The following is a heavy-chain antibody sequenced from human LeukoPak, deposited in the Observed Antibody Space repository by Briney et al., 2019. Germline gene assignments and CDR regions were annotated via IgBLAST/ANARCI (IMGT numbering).Heavy chain of an antibody. D-gene: IGHD6-19*01. CDR3: ARLIRYGIAVAP. CDR2: IYYSGST. CDR1: GGSISSYY. V-gene: IGHV4-59*12. Sequence: PSETLSLTCTVSGGSISSYYWSWIRQPPGKGLEWIGYIYYSGSTNYNPSLKSRVTISVDTSKNQLSLRLSSVTAADTAVYYCARLIRYGIAVAPWGQGTLVTVSS. J-gene: IGHJ5*02.